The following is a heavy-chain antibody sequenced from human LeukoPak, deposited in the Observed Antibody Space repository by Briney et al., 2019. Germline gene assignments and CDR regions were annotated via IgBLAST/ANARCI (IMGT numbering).Heavy chain of an antibody. D-gene: IGHD3-22*01. CDR1: GFIFSTYA. V-gene: IGHV3-23*01. J-gene: IGHJ4*02. CDR2: ISGGGSIT. Sequence: GGSLRLSCAASGFIFSTYAMRWVRQAPGKGLEWVSGISGGGSITYYADSVKGRFTISGDNSKNMLFLQMNSLRAEDTAVYYCAKFYDTSGYLDCWGQGTLVTVSS. CDR3: AKFYDTSGYLDC.